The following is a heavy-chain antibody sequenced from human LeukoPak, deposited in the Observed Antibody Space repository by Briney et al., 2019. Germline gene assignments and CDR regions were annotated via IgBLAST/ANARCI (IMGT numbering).Heavy chain of an antibody. D-gene: IGHD6-19*01. Sequence: ASVKVSCKASGYIFTGYYMHWVRQAPGQGLEWMGWINPNSDGTNYAQKFQGRVTMTTDTSTSTAYMELRSLRSDDTAVYYCARGVRAVAGYMDVWGKGTTVTVSS. CDR1: GYIFTGYY. CDR3: ARGVRAVAGYMDV. V-gene: IGHV1-2*02. CDR2: INPNSDGT. J-gene: IGHJ6*03.